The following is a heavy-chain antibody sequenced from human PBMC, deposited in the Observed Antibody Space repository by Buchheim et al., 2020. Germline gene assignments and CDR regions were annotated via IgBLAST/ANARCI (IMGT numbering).Heavy chain of an antibody. J-gene: IGHJ4*02. CDR1: GGSFSGYY. V-gene: IGHV4-34*01. CDR3: ARVPYHYYDSSGYDYGTNFDY. CDR2: INHSGST. Sequence: QVQLQQWGAGLLKPSETLSLTCAVYGGSFSGYYWSWIRQPPGKGLEWIGEINHSGSTNYNPSLKSRVTISVDTSKNQFSLKLSSVTAADTAVYYCARVPYHYYDSSGYDYGTNFDYWGQGTL. D-gene: IGHD3-22*01.